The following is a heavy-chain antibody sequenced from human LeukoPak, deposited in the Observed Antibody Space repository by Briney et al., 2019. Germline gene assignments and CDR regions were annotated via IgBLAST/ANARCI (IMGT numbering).Heavy chain of an antibody. CDR2: INPNSGGT. J-gene: IGHJ4*02. D-gene: IGHD1-7*01. V-gene: IGHV1-2*02. CDR1: GYTFTGYY. CDR3: ARAKGITNWNYGPHFDY. Sequence: ASVRVSCKASGYTFTGYYMHWVRQAPGQGLEWMGWINPNSGGTNYAQKFQGRVTMTRDTSISTAYMELSRLRSDDTAVYYCARAKGITNWNYGPHFDYWGQGTLVTVSS.